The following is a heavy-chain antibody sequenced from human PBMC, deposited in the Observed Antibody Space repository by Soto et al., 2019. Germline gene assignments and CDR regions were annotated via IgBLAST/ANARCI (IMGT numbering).Heavy chain of an antibody. V-gene: IGHV1-2*02. D-gene: IGHD3-9*01. CDR3: RVTGVSEVDY. J-gene: IGHJ4*02. CDR1: GYTFSGYY. CDR2: INPDSGGT. Sequence: GASVKVSCKASGYTFSGYYSHWVRQAPGQGLESLGYINPDSGGTHSPQKFQGRVTTTRDTSISTAYMELRSLRSDDTAVYYCRVTGVSEVDYWGQGTLVTV.